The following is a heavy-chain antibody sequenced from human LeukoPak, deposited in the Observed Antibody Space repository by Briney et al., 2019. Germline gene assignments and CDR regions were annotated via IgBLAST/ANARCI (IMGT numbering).Heavy chain of an antibody. D-gene: IGHD5-12*01. Sequence: SETLSLTCTVSGGSISNYYWNWLRQPPGKGLEWIGYIYYSGSTNYNPSLSGRVTMSLDTSKNRFSLRLTSVTAADTAVYYCARGFDSKSTYFDYWGQGTLVTVSS. CDR1: GGSISNYY. CDR2: IYYSGST. J-gene: IGHJ4*02. V-gene: IGHV4-59*01. CDR3: ARGFDSKSTYFDY.